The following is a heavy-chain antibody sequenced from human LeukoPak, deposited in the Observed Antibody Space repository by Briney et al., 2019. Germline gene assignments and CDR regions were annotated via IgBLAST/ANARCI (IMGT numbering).Heavy chain of an antibody. D-gene: IGHD3-22*01. CDR2: IYHSGST. J-gene: IGHJ4*02. Sequence: PGGSLRLSCAASGFTFSSYAMSWVRQAPGKGLEWIGEIYHSGSTNYNPSLKSRVTISVDKSKNQFSLKLTSVTAADTAVYYCVRDVRDYYNIRGFDYWGQGTLVTVSS. V-gene: IGHV4-4*02. CDR3: VRDVRDYYNIRGFDY. CDR1: GFTFSSYAM.